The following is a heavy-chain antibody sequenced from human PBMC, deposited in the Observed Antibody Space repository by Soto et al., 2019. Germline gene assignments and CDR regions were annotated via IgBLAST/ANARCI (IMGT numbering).Heavy chain of an antibody. CDR2: TYYNGDT. J-gene: IGHJ4*02. CDR1: DDSFRGAAYY. D-gene: IGHD6-19*01. CDR3: ARGPAYIDGWRTFDL. Sequence: VLLQESGPGLLRPSETLSLTCTVSDDSFRGAAYYWSWIRQPLGKGPEWIGYTYYNGDTKYNPALRRRVTMSAETSKNQFSLRLSSVTAADKAVYFCARGPAYIDGWRTFDLWGRGILVTVSS. V-gene: IGHV4-61*08.